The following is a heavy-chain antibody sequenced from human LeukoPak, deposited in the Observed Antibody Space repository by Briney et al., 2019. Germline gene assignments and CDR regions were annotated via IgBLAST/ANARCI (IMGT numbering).Heavy chain of an antibody. Sequence: GGSLRLSCAASGFTFSSYEMNWVRQAPGKGLEWISYISSSGGTIYYADSVKGRFTISRDNAKNSVCLQMNSLRAEDTAVYYCARMRPELDYWGQGTLVTVSS. D-gene: IGHD6-6*01. V-gene: IGHV3-48*03. CDR3: ARMRPELDY. CDR2: ISSSGGTI. CDR1: GFTFSSYE. J-gene: IGHJ4*02.